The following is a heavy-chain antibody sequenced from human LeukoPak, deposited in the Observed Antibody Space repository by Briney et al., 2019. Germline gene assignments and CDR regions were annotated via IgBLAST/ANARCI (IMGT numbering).Heavy chain of an antibody. V-gene: IGHV1-69*13. CDR3: ARDKGYSYYFDY. J-gene: IGHJ4*02. CDR2: IIPIFGTA. D-gene: IGHD5-18*01. CDR1: GGTFSSYA. Sequence: ASVKVSCKASGGTFSSYAISWVRQAPGQGLEWMGGIIPIFGTANYAQKFQGRVTITADESTSTAYMELSSLRSEDTAVYYCARDKGYSYYFDYWGQGTLVTVSS.